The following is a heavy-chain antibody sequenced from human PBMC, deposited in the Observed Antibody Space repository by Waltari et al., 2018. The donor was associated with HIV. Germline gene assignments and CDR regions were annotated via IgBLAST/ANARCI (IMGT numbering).Heavy chain of an antibody. D-gene: IGHD2-2*01. J-gene: IGHJ6*02. CDR2: MNPNSGNT. CDR1: GYNFTRYD. V-gene: IGHV1-8*01. CDR3: ARLGYCSSTSCYYYYYYGMDV. Sequence: HVQLVQSGAEEKKPGASVQVSGKASGYNFTRYDINWARKAAGQELEWMGWMNPNSGNTGYAQKFQGRVTMTRNTSISTAYMELSSLRSEDTAVYYCARLGYCSSTSCYYYYYYGMDVWGQGTTVTVSS.